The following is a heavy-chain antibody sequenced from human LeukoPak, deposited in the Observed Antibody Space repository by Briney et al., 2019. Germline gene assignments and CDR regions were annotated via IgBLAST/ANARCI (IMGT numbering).Heavy chain of an antibody. CDR2: ISSSSGTI. D-gene: IGHD5-18*01. CDR1: GFIFSNYN. Sequence: PGGSLGLSCAASGFIFSNYNMNWVRQTPGKGLEWVSYISSSSGTIYYADSVKGRFTISGDNAKNSLVLQMNSLRAEDTGVYYCARALGYSYGYVVDYWGQGTLVTVSS. J-gene: IGHJ4*02. V-gene: IGHV3-48*01. CDR3: ARALGYSYGYVVDY.